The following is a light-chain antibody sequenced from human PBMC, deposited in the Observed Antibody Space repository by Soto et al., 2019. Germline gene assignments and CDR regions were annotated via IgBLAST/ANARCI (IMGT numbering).Light chain of an antibody. Sequence: QSVLTQPPSVSAAPGQTVTISCSGSSSNIGNEYVSWYQQLPGTAPKLLIYDNNKRPSGIPDRFSGSKSGTSAALGITGLQTGDEADYYCGTWDSSLSVVVFGGGTKLTV. CDR2: DNN. J-gene: IGLJ2*01. CDR3: GTWDSSLSVVV. V-gene: IGLV1-51*01. CDR1: SSNIGNEY.